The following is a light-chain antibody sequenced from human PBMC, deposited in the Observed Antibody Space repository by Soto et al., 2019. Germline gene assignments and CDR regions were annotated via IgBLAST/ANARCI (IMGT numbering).Light chain of an antibody. CDR1: QSVSSSY. CDR2: GAS. J-gene: IGKJ2*01. CDR3: QQNGSAPPYT. V-gene: IGKV3-20*01. Sequence: EIVLTQSPGTLSLSPGERATLSCRASQSVSSSYLAWYQQKPGQAPRLLIYGASSRATGIPDRFSGSGSGTNVTLTISRLEPVDFAVYYCQQNGSAPPYTFGQGTKLEIK.